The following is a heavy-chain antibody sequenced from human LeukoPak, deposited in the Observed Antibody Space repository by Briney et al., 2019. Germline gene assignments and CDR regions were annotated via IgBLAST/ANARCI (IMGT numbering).Heavy chain of an antibody. CDR3: AKTAWDYYGLI. CDR1: GFTFSRYG. Sequence: PGRSLRLSCAVSGFTFSRYGMHWVRQAPGKGLEWVAVISYDGSNKYYADSVKGRFTISRDNSKNTLYLQMNSLRAEDTAVYYCAKTAWDYYGLIWGQGTMVTVSS. CDR2: ISYDGSNK. V-gene: IGHV3-30*18. J-gene: IGHJ3*02. D-gene: IGHD3-10*01.